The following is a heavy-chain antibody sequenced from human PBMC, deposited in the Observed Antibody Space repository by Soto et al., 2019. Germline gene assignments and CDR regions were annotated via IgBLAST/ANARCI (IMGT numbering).Heavy chain of an antibody. CDR3: ARAIAVPRSDYYYYGMDV. J-gene: IGHJ6*02. D-gene: IGHD6-19*01. V-gene: IGHV4-59*01. Sequence: SETLSLTCTVSGGSISSYYWSWIRQPPGKGLEWIGYIYYSGSTNYNPSLKSRVTISVDTSKNQFSLKLSSVTAVDTAVYYCARAIAVPRSDYYYYGMDVWGQGTTVTVSS. CDR1: GGSISSYY. CDR2: IYYSGST.